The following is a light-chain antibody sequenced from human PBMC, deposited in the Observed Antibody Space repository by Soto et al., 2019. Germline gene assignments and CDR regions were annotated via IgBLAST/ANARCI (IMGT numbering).Light chain of an antibody. CDR2: DAS. CDR1: QSVTSDY. V-gene: IGKV3-20*01. Sequence: EIVLTQSPGTLSLSPGKRASLSCRASQSVTSDYLAWYQHKLGQAPRLLIYDASSRATGIPDRFSGSGSGTDFTLTISRLEPEDFAVYYCQQYGSSRPTFGQGTKVDIK. J-gene: IGKJ1*01. CDR3: QQYGSSRPT.